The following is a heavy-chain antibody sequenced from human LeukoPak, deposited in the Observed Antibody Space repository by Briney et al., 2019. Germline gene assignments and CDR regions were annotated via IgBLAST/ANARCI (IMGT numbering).Heavy chain of an antibody. Sequence: ASVKVSCKASGYTFTGYYMHWVRQAPGQGLEWMGWINPNSGGTNYAQKFQGRVTMTRDTSISTAYMELRSLRSDDTAAYYCARGLEWLTRRHTWFDPWGQGTLVTVSS. V-gene: IGHV1-2*02. CDR2: INPNSGGT. D-gene: IGHD3-3*01. CDR1: GYTFTGYY. J-gene: IGHJ5*02. CDR3: ARGLEWLTRRHTWFDP.